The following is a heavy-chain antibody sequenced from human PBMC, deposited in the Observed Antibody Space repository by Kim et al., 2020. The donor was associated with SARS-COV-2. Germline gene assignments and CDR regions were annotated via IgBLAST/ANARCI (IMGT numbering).Heavy chain of an antibody. J-gene: IGHJ4*02. D-gene: IGHD3-22*01. CDR1: GGSISSSSYY. CDR3: ARVITMIVVVTRTTSYFDY. CDR2: IYYSGST. V-gene: IGHV4-39*07. Sequence: SETLSLTCTVSGGSISSSSYYWGWIRQPPGKGLEWIGSIYYSGSTYYNPSLKSRVTISVDTSKNQFSLKLSSVTAADTAVYYCARVITMIVVVTRTTSYFDYWGQGTLVTVSS.